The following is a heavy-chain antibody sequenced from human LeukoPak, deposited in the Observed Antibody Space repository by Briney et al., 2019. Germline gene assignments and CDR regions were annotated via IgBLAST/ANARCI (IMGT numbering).Heavy chain of an antibody. CDR3: ARVPMTTVTNYYDYYMDV. V-gene: IGHV1-8*03. J-gene: IGHJ6*03. CDR2: MNPNSGNT. CDR1: GYTFTSYD. Sequence: ASVKVSCKASGYTFTSYDINWVRQATGQGLEWMGWMNPNSGNTGYAQKFQGRVTITRNTSISTAYMELSSLRSEDTAVYYCARVPMTTVTNYYDYYMDVWGKGTTVTVSS. D-gene: IGHD4-17*01.